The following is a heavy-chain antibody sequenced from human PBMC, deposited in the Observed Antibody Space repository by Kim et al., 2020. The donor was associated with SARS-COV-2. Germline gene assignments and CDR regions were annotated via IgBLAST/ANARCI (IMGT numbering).Heavy chain of an antibody. Sequence: SETLSLTCTVSGGSISNSFWSWIRQPPGKGLEWIGYVYYNGNTNYSPSLKSRLTISVDTSKNQFSLKLSSVTAADTAVYYCTRGNGWYIFWGQGTLVTVSS. D-gene: IGHD6-19*01. CDR3: TRGNGWYIF. J-gene: IGHJ4*02. V-gene: IGHV4-59*13. CDR2: VYYNGNT. CDR1: GGSISNSF.